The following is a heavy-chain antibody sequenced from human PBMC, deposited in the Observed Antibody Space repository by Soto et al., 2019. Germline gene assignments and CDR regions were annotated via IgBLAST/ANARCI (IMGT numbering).Heavy chain of an antibody. D-gene: IGHD4-17*01. Sequence: PSETLSLTCTVSGGSISSGGYYWSWIRQHPGKGLEWIGYIYYSGSTYYNPSLKSRVTISVDTSKNQFSLKLSSVTAAYTAVYYCARLAGYGDYVFDYWGQGTLVTVSS. CDR2: IYYSGST. J-gene: IGHJ4*02. CDR3: ARLAGYGDYVFDY. V-gene: IGHV4-31*03. CDR1: GGSISSGGYY.